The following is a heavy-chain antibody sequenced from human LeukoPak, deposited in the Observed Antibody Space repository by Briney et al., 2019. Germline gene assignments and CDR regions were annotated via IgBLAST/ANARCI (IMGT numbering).Heavy chain of an antibody. CDR1: GYTFTSYS. J-gene: IGHJ3*02. Sequence: ASVKVSCKASGYTFTSYSIHWVRQAPGQGLEWMGWINAGNGNTKYSQKFQGRVTITRDTSASTAYMELSSLRSEDTAVFYCARKSYSAIGPDAFDIWGKGTTVTVSS. V-gene: IGHV1-3*01. CDR2: INAGNGNT. CDR3: ARKSYSAIGPDAFDI. D-gene: IGHD5-12*01.